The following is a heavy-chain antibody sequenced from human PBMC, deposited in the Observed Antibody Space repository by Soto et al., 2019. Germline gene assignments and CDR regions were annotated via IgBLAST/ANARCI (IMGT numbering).Heavy chain of an antibody. V-gene: IGHV3-9*01. CDR1: GFTFDDYA. D-gene: IGHD3-10*01. CDR3: AKSPSLRFQRNWYFDL. J-gene: IGHJ2*01. Sequence: EVQLVESGGGLVQPGRSLRRSCAASGFTFDDYAMHWVRQAPGKGLEWVSGIRWNSGSIGYADSVKGRFTISRDNAKKSLYLQINSLIAEDTALYYCAKSPSLRFQRNWYFDLWCRGTLVTVS. CDR2: IRWNSGSI.